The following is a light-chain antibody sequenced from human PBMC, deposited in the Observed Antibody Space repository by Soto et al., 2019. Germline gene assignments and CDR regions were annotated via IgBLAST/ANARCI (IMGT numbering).Light chain of an antibody. CDR2: DVS. CDR3: CSYVGSYSHV. Sequence: QSALTQPRSVSGSPGQSVTVSCIGTSSDVGDYNSVSWYQQHPGKAPKLMIYDVSKRPSEVPDRFSGSKSGNTASLTISGPQAEDEADYYSCSYVGSYSHVVGIWTKLTVL. V-gene: IGLV2-11*01. J-gene: IGLJ1*01. CDR1: SSDVGDYNS.